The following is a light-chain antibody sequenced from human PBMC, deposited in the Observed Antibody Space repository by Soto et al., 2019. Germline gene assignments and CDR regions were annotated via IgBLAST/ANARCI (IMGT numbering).Light chain of an antibody. CDR3: AAWDDSLHVVV. Sequence: QSVLTQPPSASGTPGQRVTISCSGSSSNIGSNTVNWYQQLPGTAPKLLIYSNNQRPSGVPDRFSGSKSGTSASLAISGLQSEDEADYYCAAWDDSLHVVVFGGGTKVTVL. CDR1: SSNIGSNT. CDR2: SNN. J-gene: IGLJ2*01. V-gene: IGLV1-44*01.